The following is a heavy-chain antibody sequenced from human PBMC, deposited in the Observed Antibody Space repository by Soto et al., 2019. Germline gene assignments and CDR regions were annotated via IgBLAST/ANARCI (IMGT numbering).Heavy chain of an antibody. Sequence: QLQLQESGTGLVKPSETLSLTCTVSGGSISSSSYYWGWIRQPPGKGLEWIGSIYYSGSTYYNPSIKSRVTISVDRYKNQFSLKLSSVTAADTAVYYCARRLYYDSSGFEGGGMDVWGQGTTVTVSS. J-gene: IGHJ6*02. CDR1: GGSISSSSYY. V-gene: IGHV4-39*01. CDR3: ARRLYYDSSGFEGGGMDV. CDR2: IYYSGST. D-gene: IGHD3-22*01.